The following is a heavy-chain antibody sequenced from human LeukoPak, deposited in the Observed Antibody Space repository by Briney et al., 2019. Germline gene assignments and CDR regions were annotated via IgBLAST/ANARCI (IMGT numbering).Heavy chain of an antibody. CDR2: IYSGGST. Sequence: GGSLRLSCAASGFTVSSNYMSWVRQAPGKGLEWVSVIYSGGSTYYADSVKGRFTISRDNSKNTLYLQMNSLRAEDTAVYYCAREYYDSSGYCLDYWGQGTLVTVSS. CDR3: AREYYDSSGYCLDY. V-gene: IGHV3-53*01. J-gene: IGHJ4*02. D-gene: IGHD3-22*01. CDR1: GFTVSSNY.